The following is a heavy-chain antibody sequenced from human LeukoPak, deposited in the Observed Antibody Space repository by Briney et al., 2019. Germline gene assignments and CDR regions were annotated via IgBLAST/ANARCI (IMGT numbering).Heavy chain of an antibody. V-gene: IGHV4-30-4*01. CDR1: GGSFSGYY. CDR2: IYYSGST. CDR3: ARVDYGDYGFDY. J-gene: IGHJ4*02. Sequence: PSETLSLTCAVYGGSFSGYYWSWIRQPPGKGLEWIGYIYYSGSTYYNPSLKSRVTISVDTSKNQFSLKLSSVTAADTAVYYCARVDYGDYGFDYWGQGTLVTVSS. D-gene: IGHD4-17*01.